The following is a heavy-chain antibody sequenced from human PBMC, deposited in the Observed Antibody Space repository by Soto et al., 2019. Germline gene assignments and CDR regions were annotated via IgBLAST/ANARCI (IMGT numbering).Heavy chain of an antibody. Sequence: GGSLRLSCTASGVNFTDAGMSWVRQAPGKGLEWVGRIKSKADGGTTDYAAPVKGRFTISRDDSKNTLYLQMNSLKTEDTAVYYCTTDRPRDYWGQGTLVTAPQ. CDR2: IKSKADGGTT. CDR3: TTDRPRDY. V-gene: IGHV3-15*01. CDR1: GVNFTDAG. J-gene: IGHJ4*02.